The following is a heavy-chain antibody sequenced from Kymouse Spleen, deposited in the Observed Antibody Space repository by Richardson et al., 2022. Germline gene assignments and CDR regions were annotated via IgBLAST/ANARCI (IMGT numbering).Heavy chain of an antibody. CDR3: ARDVDTAFYYYYGMDV. J-gene: IGHJ6*02. CDR2: IKQDGSEK. D-gene: IGHD5-18,IGHD5-18*01. V-gene: IGHV3-7*01. Sequence: EVQLVESGGGLVQPGGSLRLSCAASGFTFSSYWMSWVRQAPGKGLEWVANIKQDGSEKYYVDSVKGRFTISRDNAKNSLYLQMNSLRAEDTAVYYCARDVDTAFYYYYGMDVWGQGTTVTVSS. CDR1: GFTFSSYW.